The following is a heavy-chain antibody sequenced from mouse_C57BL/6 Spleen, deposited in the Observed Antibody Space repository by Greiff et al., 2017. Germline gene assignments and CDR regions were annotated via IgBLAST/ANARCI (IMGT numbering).Heavy chain of an antibody. V-gene: IGHV1-22*01. D-gene: IGHD3-2*02. Sequence: VQLKQSGPELVKPGASVKMSCKASGYTFTDYNMHWVKQSHGKSLEWIGYINPNNGGTSYNQKFKGKATLTVNKSSSTAYMELRSLTSEDSAVYYCAKRAQATSPFAYWGQGTLVTVSA. J-gene: IGHJ3*01. CDR2: INPNNGGT. CDR3: AKRAQATSPFAY. CDR1: GYTFTDYN.